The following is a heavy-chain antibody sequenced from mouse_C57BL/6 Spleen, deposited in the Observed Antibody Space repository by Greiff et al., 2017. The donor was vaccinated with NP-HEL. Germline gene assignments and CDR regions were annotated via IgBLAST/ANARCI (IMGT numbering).Heavy chain of an antibody. J-gene: IGHJ4*01. CDR2: IDPSDSYT. CDR3: ARSGSNYVYYAMDY. CDR1: GYTFTSYW. Sequence: QQPGAELVRPGTSVKLSCKASGYTFTSYWMHWVKQRPGQGLEWIGVIDPSDSYTNYNQKFKGKATLTVDTSSSTAYMQLSSLTSEDSAVYYCARSGSNYVYYAMDYWGQGTSVTVSS. V-gene: IGHV1-59*01. D-gene: IGHD2-5*01.